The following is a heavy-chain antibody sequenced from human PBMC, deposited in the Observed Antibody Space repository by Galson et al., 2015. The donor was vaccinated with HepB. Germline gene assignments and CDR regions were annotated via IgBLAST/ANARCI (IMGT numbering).Heavy chain of an antibody. V-gene: IGHV3-30*04. Sequence: SLRLSCAASGFTFSSYAMHWVRQAPGKGLEWVALISYDGNNEYNVDSVKGRFTISRDNSKNTLYLQMNSLRAEDTAVYYCARDKLETVAGTGYFQHWGQGTLVTVSS. CDR2: ISYDGNNE. CDR1: GFTFSSYA. D-gene: IGHD6-19*01. CDR3: ARDKLETVAGTGYFQH. J-gene: IGHJ1*01.